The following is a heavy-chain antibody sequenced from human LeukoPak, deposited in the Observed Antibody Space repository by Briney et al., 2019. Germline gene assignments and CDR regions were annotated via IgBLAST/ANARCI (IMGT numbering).Heavy chain of an antibody. CDR1: GFTFNTYA. Sequence: GGPLRLSCAASGFTFNTYAMSWVRQAPGKGLEWVSAISGGGATSYYADSVEGRFTISRDNSKNTLYLQMNSLRAEDTAIYYCAKDGSSGIAATADAFDIWGQGTMVTVSS. J-gene: IGHJ3*02. CDR3: AKDGSSGIAATADAFDI. V-gene: IGHV3-23*01. CDR2: ISGGGATS. D-gene: IGHD6-13*01.